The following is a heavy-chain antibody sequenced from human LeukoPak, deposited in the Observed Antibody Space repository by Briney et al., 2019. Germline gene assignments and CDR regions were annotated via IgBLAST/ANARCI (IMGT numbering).Heavy chain of an antibody. CDR2: ISYDGSNK. Sequence: GRSLRLSCAASGFTFNSYGMHWVRQAPGKGLEWVAVISYDGSNKYYADSVKGRFTISRDNSKNTLYLQMNSLRAEDTAVYYCAKEGYADAFDIWGQGTMVTVSS. CDR3: AKEGYADAFDI. V-gene: IGHV3-30*18. CDR1: GFTFNSYG. D-gene: IGHD1-1*01. J-gene: IGHJ3*02.